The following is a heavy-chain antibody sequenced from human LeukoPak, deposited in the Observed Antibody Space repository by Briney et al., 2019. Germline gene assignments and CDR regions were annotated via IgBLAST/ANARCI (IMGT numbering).Heavy chain of an antibody. CDR2: ISGSGGST. V-gene: IGHV3-23*01. D-gene: IGHD3-22*01. J-gene: IGHJ3*02. CDR1: GFTFSSYA. Sequence: GGSLRLSCAASGFTFSSYAMSWVRQAPGKGLEWVSAISGSGGSTYYADSVKGRFTISRDNSKNTLYLQMNSLRSEDTAVYYCARGRNYYDRRAFDIWGQGTMVTVSS. CDR3: ARGRNYYDRRAFDI.